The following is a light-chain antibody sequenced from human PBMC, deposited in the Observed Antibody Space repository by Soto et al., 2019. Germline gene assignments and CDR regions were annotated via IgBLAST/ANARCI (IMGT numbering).Light chain of an antibody. V-gene: IGLV2-11*01. CDR2: DVN. Sequence: QSALTQPRSVSASPGQSVTISCTGTSTDVGAYNYVSWYQQHPGKAPKLMIYDVNKRPSGVPDRFSGSKSGNTASLTISGLQAEDEADYYCASYTSSSTSVIFGRGTKLTVL. CDR3: ASYTSSSTSVI. J-gene: IGLJ2*01. CDR1: STDVGAYNY.